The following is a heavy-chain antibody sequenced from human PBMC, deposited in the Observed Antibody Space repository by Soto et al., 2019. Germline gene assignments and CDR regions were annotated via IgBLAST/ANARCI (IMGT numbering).Heavy chain of an antibody. CDR2: ISGSGGST. CDR1: GFTFSSYA. CDR3: AKFGEVTANSYYYYGMDV. Sequence: GGSLRLSCAASGFTFSSYAMSWVRQAPGKGLEWVSAISGSGGSTYYADSVKGRFTISRDNSKNTLYLQMNSLRAEDTAVYYCAKFGEVTANSYYYYGMDVWGQGTTVTVSS. D-gene: IGHD2-21*02. V-gene: IGHV3-23*01. J-gene: IGHJ6*02.